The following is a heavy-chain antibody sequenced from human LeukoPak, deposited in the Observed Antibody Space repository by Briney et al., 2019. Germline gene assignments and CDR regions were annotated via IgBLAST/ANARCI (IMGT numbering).Heavy chain of an antibody. CDR1: GFTFSNYA. CDR3: ARAIRAPGTPENAFDI. V-gene: IGHV3-30*04. J-gene: IGHJ3*02. D-gene: IGHD6-13*01. CDR2: ISRDGTDK. Sequence: GGSLRLSCTASGFTFSNYAMHWVHQAPGEGLEWVAVISRDGTDKYYADSVKGRLTISRDNSQSTLYLHMNSLSTEDTALYYCARAIRAPGTPENAFDIWGQGTMVTVSS.